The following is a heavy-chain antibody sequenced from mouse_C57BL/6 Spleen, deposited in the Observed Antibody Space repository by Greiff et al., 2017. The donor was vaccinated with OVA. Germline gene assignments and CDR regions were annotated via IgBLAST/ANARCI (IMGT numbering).Heavy chain of an antibody. J-gene: IGHJ1*03. V-gene: IGHV5-15*01. D-gene: IGHD4-1*01. CDR1: GFTFSDYG. CDR3: ARQLGGYFDV. Sequence: EVQLVESGGGLVQPGGSLKLSCAASGFTFSDYGMAWVRQAPRQGPEWVAFISNLAYSIYYADTVTGRFTISRENAKNTLYLEMSSLRSEDTAMDYCARQLGGYFDVWGTGTTVTVSS. CDR2: ISNLAYSI.